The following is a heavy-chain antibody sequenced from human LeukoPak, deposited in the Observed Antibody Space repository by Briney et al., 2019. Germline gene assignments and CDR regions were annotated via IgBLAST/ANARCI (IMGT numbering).Heavy chain of an antibody. D-gene: IGHD3-3*01. CDR2: TYYRSKWYN. CDR1: GDSVSTNSGT. CDR3: ARASPSWRAFDI. V-gene: IGHV6-1*01. J-gene: IGHJ3*02. Sequence: SQTLSLTCAISGDSVSTNSGTWTWLRQSPSRGLEWLGRTYYRSKWYNDYAASMKSRITINPDTSKNQFSLQLNSVTPEGTAVYYCARASPSWRAFDIWGQGTMVTVSS.